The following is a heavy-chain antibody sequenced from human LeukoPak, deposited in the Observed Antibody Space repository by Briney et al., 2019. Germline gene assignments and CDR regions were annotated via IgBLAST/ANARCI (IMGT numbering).Heavy chain of an antibody. D-gene: IGHD6-6*01. CDR3: ASDTYSSSSYYFDY. CDR1: GFTFSSYT. J-gene: IGHJ4*02. Sequence: GGSLRLSCAASGFTFSSYTMHWVRQAPGKGLEWVAVVSYDGSNRYYADSVKVRFTISRDNSKNTLYLQMNSLRFEDTAIYYCASDTYSSSSYYFDYWGQGTLVTVSS. V-gene: IGHV3-30-3*01. CDR2: VSYDGSNR.